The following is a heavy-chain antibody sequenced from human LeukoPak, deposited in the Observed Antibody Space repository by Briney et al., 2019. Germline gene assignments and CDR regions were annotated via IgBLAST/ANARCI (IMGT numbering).Heavy chain of an antibody. CDR3: ARDPGHIVAHLHPQNYYYYYGMDV. CDR1: GGTFSIYA. V-gene: IGHV1-69*13. D-gene: IGHD2-15*01. CDR2: IIPIFGTA. J-gene: IGHJ6*02. Sequence: SVHVSCKASGGTFSIYAISWVRQAPGQGLEWMGGIIPIFGTANYAQKFQGRVTINADESTSTAYMELSSLRSEDTAVYYCARDPGHIVAHLHPQNYYYYYGMDVWGQGTTVPVSS.